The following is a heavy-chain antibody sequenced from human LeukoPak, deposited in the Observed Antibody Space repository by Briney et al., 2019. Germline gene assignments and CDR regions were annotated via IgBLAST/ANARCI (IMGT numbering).Heavy chain of an antibody. CDR3: ARHMERWQQFTRSPDY. D-gene: IGHD5-24*01. CDR2: ITWNSRNV. J-gene: IGHJ4*02. Sequence: GGSLRLSCAASGFTFDDFAMHCVRQAPGKGLEWVSGITWNSRNVGYADSVKGRFTISRDNAKNSLYLQMNSLRAEDTAVYYCARHMERWQQFTRSPDYWGQGTLVTVSS. V-gene: IGHV3-9*01. CDR1: GFTFDDFA.